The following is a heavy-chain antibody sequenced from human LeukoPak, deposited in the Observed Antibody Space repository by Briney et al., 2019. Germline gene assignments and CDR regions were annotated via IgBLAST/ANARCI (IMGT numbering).Heavy chain of an antibody. D-gene: IGHD4-17*01. CDR3: ASGDVFNY. CDR2: ISSSSSYI. Sequence: KTGGSLRLSCAASGFTFSSYSMNWVRQAPGKGLEWVSSISSSSSYIYYADSVKGRFTISRDNAKNSLYLQMNSLRAEDTAVYFCASGDVFNYWGQGTLVTVSS. V-gene: IGHV3-21*01. J-gene: IGHJ4*02. CDR1: GFTFSSYS.